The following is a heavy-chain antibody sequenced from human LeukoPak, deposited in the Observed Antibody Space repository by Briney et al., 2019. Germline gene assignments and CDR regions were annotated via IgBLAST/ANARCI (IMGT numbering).Heavy chain of an antibody. CDR3: ARGIGPFDY. CDR1: GGSISSGGYY. CDR2: INHSGST. Sequence: SETLSLTCTVSGGSISSGGYYWSWIRQPPGKGLEWIGEINHSGSTNYNPSLKSRVTISVDTSKNQFSLKLSSVTAADTAVYYCARGIGPFDYWGQGTLVTVSS. J-gene: IGHJ4*02. V-gene: IGHV4-39*07. D-gene: IGHD3-3*02.